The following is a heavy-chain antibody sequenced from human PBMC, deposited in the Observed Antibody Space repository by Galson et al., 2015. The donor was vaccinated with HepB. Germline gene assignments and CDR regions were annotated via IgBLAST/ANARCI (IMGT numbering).Heavy chain of an antibody. D-gene: IGHD3-10*01. Sequence: SVKVSCKASGYTFTSYGISWVRQAPGQGLEWMGWISTYNGKTNYVQSLQGRVTLTIDKSASTAYMDLGSLRTDDTAVYYCARDRGTMVRGVMSIWTPVKHSGYFDLWGRGTLVTVSS. CDR3: ARDRGTMVRGVMSIWTPVKHSGYFDL. V-gene: IGHV1-18*01. CDR1: GYTFTSYG. CDR2: ISTYNGKT. J-gene: IGHJ2*01.